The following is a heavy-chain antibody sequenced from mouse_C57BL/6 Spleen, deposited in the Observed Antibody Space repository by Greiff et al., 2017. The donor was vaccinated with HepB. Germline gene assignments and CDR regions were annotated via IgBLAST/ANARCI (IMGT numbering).Heavy chain of an antibody. Sequence: VQLQQSGAELVRPGASVTLSCKASGYTFTDYEMHWVKQTPVHGLEWIGAIDPETGGTAYNQKFKGKAILTADKSSSTAYMELRSLTSEDSAVYYCTRIYYYGSNFAYWGQGTLVTVSA. D-gene: IGHD1-1*01. CDR2: IDPETGGT. CDR3: TRIYYYGSNFAY. CDR1: GYTFTDYE. J-gene: IGHJ3*01. V-gene: IGHV1-15*01.